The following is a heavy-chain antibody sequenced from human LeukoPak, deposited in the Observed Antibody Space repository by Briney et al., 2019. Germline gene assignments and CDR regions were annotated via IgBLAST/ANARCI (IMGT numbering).Heavy chain of an antibody. J-gene: IGHJ2*01. CDR1: GYILTNYG. CDR2: ISSYNGNT. D-gene: IGHD2-15*01. V-gene: IGHV1-18*01. Sequence: ASVKVSCKASGYILTNYGFSWVRQAPGQGLEWMGWISSYNGNTNYAQKLQGRVTMTRDTSTSTAYMELRSLRSDDTAVYYCARESSHSLDPWGRGTLVTVSS. CDR3: ARESSHSLDP.